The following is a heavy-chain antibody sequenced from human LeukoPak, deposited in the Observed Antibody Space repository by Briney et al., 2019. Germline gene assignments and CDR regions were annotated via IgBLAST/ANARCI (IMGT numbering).Heavy chain of an antibody. V-gene: IGHV3-23*01. J-gene: IGHJ4*02. CDR1: GVTFSNYA. D-gene: IGHD6-19*01. CDR3: AKDSRGSGWNYFDY. CDR2: ISGSGGST. Sequence: GGSLRLSCAASGVTFSNYATSWVRQAPGKGLEWVSAISGSGGSTYYADSVKGRFTISRDNSKNTLFLQMNSLRAEDTAVYYCAKDSRGSGWNYFDYWGQGTLVTVSS.